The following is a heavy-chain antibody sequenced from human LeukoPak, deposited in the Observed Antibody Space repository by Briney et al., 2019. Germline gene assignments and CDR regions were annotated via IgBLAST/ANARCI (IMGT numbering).Heavy chain of an antibody. CDR3: AREKDRRYSSSWSLVS. J-gene: IGHJ4*02. Sequence: SGGSLRLSCAASGFTFSSYAMSWVRQAPGKGLEWVSVIYSGGSTYYADSVKGRFTISRDNSKNTLYLQMNSLRAEDTAVYYCAREKDRRYSSSWSLVSWGQGTLVTVSS. CDR2: IYSGGST. D-gene: IGHD6-13*01. CDR1: GFTFSSYA. V-gene: IGHV3-53*01.